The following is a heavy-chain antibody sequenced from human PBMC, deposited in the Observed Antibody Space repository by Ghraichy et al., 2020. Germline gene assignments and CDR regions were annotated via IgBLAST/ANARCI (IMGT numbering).Heavy chain of an antibody. D-gene: IGHD1-7*01. CDR2: ISSSSSYI. CDR1: GFTFSSYS. Sequence: GGSLRLSCAASGFTFSSYSMNWVRQAPGKGLEWVSSISSSSSYIYYADSVKGRFTISRDNAKNSLYLQMNSLRAEDTAVYYCARDCNWNYGCYFDYWGQGTLGTVAS. J-gene: IGHJ4*02. V-gene: IGHV3-21*01. CDR3: ARDCNWNYGCYFDY.